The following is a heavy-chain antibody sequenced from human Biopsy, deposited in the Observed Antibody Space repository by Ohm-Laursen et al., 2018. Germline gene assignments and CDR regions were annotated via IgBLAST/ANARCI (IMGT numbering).Heavy chain of an antibody. CDR3: ARVFGGAYYSYAFDI. CDR2: ITADEK. D-gene: IGHD1-26*01. Sequence: SVKVSCKVSDYTFYSYGITWVRRAPGQGLEWMGWITADEKNSAPKFQGRVTMTTDMSTSTAYMELRGLKSDDTAVYYCARVFGGAYYSYAFDIWGQGTLVIVSS. V-gene: IGHV1-18*04. J-gene: IGHJ3*02. CDR1: DYTFYSYG.